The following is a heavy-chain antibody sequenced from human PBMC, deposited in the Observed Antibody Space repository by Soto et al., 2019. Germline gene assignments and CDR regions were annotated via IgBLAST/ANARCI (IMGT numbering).Heavy chain of an antibody. Sequence: PSETLSLTCTVSGGSISSYYWSWIRQPPGKGPEWIGYVYHSGTTNYNPSLESRVTISLDTSKNQFSLKLSSVTAADTAVYYCASGGITIIYGMDVWGQGTTVTVSS. V-gene: IGHV4-59*01. CDR3: ASGGITIIYGMDV. J-gene: IGHJ6*02. D-gene: IGHD3-9*01. CDR2: VYHSGTT. CDR1: GGSISSYY.